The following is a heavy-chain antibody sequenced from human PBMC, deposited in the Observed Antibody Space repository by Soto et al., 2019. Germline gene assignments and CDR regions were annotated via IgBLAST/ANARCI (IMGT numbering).Heavy chain of an antibody. V-gene: IGHV4-59*01. Sequence: SETLSLTCSVSGVSISSYFWSWIRQAPGRGLEWIGYTYHRGSTNYSPSLKSRVAISLDTSENQFSLKVNSVTAADTAVYYCARIGGYHGPLDYWGHGTPVTVSS. CDR1: GVSISSYF. CDR2: TYHRGST. D-gene: IGHD6-25*01. J-gene: IGHJ4*01. CDR3: ARIGGYHGPLDY.